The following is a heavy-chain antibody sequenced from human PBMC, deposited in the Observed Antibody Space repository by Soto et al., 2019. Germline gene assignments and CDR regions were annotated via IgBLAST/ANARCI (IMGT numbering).Heavy chain of an antibody. D-gene: IGHD3-16*01. Sequence: QVQLVESGGGVVQPGTSLRLSCAASGFRFKSFVMHWVRQAPGKGLEWVAFTSYDGINKDYGDSVKGRFTVSRDNSQNTLHLQMDFLRPEDTALYYCARWGTTGGFDLWGQGTLVSVSS. V-gene: IGHV3-30*19. J-gene: IGHJ4*02. CDR2: TSYDGINK. CDR1: GFRFKSFV. CDR3: ARWGTTGGFDL.